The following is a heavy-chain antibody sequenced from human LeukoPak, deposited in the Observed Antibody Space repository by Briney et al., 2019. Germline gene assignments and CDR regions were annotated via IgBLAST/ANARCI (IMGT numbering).Heavy chain of an antibody. CDR2: ITSSNYI. CDR1: GFTFNSYS. J-gene: IGHJ5*02. Sequence: GGSLRLSCAASGFTFNSYSMNWVRQAPGQGLEWVSSITSSNYIYYADSVKGRFTISRDNAKNSLYLQMNSLRAEDTAVYYCARKVAAAGTLWFDPWGQGTLVTVSS. V-gene: IGHV3-21*01. D-gene: IGHD6-13*01. CDR3: ARKVAAAGTLWFDP.